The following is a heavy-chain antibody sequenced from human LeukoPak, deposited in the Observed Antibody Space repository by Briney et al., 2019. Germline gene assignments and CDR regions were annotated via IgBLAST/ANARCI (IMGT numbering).Heavy chain of an antibody. Sequence: GGSLRLSCAASGFTFSSYSMNWVRQAPGKGLEWVSSISSSSSYIYYANSVKGRFTISRDNSKNTLYLQMNSLRAEDTAVYYCAKAHLGPYYYDSSGYYDYFDYWGQGTLVTVSS. D-gene: IGHD3-22*01. CDR1: GFTFSSYS. CDR2: ISSSSSYI. V-gene: IGHV3-21*01. J-gene: IGHJ4*02. CDR3: AKAHLGPYYYDSSGYYDYFDY.